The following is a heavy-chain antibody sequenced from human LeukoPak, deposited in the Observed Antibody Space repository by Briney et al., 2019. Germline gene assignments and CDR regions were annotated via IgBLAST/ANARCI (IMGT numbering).Heavy chain of an antibody. Sequence: GGSLRVSCAASGFTFSSYGMHWVRQAPGKGLEWVAFIRYDGSNKYYADSVKGRFTISRDNSKNTLYLQMNSLRAEDTAVYYCAKAFPAIVVVVAAIGSVEDYFDYWGQGTMVTVSS. J-gene: IGHJ4*02. CDR1: GFTFSSYG. V-gene: IGHV3-30*02. D-gene: IGHD2-15*01. CDR2: IRYDGSNK. CDR3: AKAFPAIVVVVAAIGSVEDYFDY.